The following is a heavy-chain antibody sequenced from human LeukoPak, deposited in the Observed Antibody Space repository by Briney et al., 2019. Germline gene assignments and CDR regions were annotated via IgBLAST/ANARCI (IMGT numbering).Heavy chain of an antibody. Sequence: ASVKVSCKVSGYTLTELSMHWVRQAPGKGLEWMGGFDPEDGETIYAQKFQGRVTMTEDTSTDTVYMELSSLRSEDTAVYYCATGRFLTINFDYWGQGTLVTVSS. V-gene: IGHV1-24*01. CDR2: FDPEDGET. J-gene: IGHJ4*02. CDR3: ATGRFLTINFDY. D-gene: IGHD3-9*01. CDR1: GYTLTELS.